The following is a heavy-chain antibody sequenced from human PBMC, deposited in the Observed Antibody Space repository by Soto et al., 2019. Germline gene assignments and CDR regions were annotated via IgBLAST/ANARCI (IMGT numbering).Heavy chain of an antibody. CDR2: MNPNSGNT. CDR1: GYTFTSYD. V-gene: IGHV1-8*01. J-gene: IGHJ6*02. CDR3: ARELGGHYDFWSGYNYYYYCMDV. Sequence: GASVKVSCKASGYTFTSYDINWVRQATGQGLEWMGWMNPNSGNTGYAQKFQGRVTMTRNTSISTAYMELSSLRSEDTAVYYCARELGGHYDFWSGYNYYYYCMDVWGQGTTVTVSS. D-gene: IGHD3-3*01.